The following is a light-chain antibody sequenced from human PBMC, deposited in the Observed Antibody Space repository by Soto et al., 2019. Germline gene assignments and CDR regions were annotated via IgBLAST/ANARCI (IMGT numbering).Light chain of an antibody. Sequence: QPVLTQPPSVSGAPGQRVTISCTGSSSNIGAGYDVHWYQQLPGTAPKLLIYGNSNRPSGVPDRFSGSKSGTSASLAITGLQAEDEADYYCQSYDSSLREVFGTGTKLTVL. CDR3: QSYDSSLREV. CDR1: SSNIGAGYD. J-gene: IGLJ1*01. CDR2: GNS. V-gene: IGLV1-40*01.